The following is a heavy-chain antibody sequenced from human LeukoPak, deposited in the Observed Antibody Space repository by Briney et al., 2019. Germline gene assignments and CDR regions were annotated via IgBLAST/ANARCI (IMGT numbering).Heavy chain of an antibody. D-gene: IGHD3-10*01. V-gene: IGHV4-38-2*02. Sequence: SETLSLTCTVSGYSISSGYYWGWIRQPPGKGLEWIGSIYHSGSTYYNSSLKSRVTISLDTSKNQFSLKLSSVTAADTAVYHCARHVGGAGIDHRGQGTLVTVSS. CDR1: GYSISSGYY. CDR3: ARHVGGAGIDH. CDR2: IYHSGST. J-gene: IGHJ4*02.